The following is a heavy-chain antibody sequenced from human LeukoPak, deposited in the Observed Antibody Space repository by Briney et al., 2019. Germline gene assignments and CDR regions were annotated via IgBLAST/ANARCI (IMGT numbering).Heavy chain of an antibody. CDR2: INPSGGST. CDR1: GYTFTSYY. CDR3: ARDYDILTGYYNDAFDI. J-gene: IGHJ3*02. V-gene: IGHV1-46*01. D-gene: IGHD3-9*01. Sequence: ASVKVSCKASGYTFTSYYIHWVRQAPGQGLEWMGIINPSGGSTRYAQKFHGRVTMTRDTATSTVYMELSSLRSEDTAVYYCARDYDILTGYYNDAFDIWGQGTMVTVSS.